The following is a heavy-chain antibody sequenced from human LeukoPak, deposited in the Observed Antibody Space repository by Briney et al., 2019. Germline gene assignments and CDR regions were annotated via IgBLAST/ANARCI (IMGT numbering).Heavy chain of an antibody. CDR3: ASKPIVPASQGHYFDT. D-gene: IGHD2-2*01. J-gene: IGHJ5*02. CDR1: GGSFSGYY. CDR2: INHSGST. Sequence: SETLSLTCAVYGGSFSGYYWSWIRQPPGKGLEWIGEINHSGSTNYNPSLKSRVTISVDTSKNQFSLKLSSVTAADTAVYYCASKPIVPASQGHYFDTWGQGILVTVSS. V-gene: IGHV4-34*01.